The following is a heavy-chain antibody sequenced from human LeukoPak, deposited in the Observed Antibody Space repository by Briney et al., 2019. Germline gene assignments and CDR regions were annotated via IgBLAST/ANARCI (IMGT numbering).Heavy chain of an antibody. J-gene: IGHJ4*02. CDR2: IYPGDSDT. CDR1: GYTFTTYG. V-gene: IGHV5-51*01. Sequence: KVSCKSSGYTFTTYGISRVRQMPGKGLEWMGIIYPGDSDTRYSPSFQGQVTISADKSISTAYLQWSSLKASDTAMYYCARRDTAMAPFDYWGQGTLVTVSS. CDR3: ARRDTAMAPFDY. D-gene: IGHD5-18*01.